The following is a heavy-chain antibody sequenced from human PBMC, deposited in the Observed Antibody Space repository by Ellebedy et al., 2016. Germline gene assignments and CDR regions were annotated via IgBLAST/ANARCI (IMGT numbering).Heavy chain of an antibody. CDR3: ARDMVGATGKDYYYGMDV. CDR1: GYTFTGYY. D-gene: IGHD1-26*01. V-gene: IGHV1-2*04. J-gene: IGHJ6*02. CDR2: INPNSGGT. Sequence: ASVKVSCXASGYTFTGYYMHWVRQAPGQGLEWMGWINPNSGGTNYAQKFQGWVTMTRDTSISTAYMELSRLRSDDTAVYYCARDMVGATGKDYYYGMDVWGQGTTVTVSS.